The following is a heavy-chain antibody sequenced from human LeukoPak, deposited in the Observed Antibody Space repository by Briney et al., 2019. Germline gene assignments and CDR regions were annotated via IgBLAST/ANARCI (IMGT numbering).Heavy chain of an antibody. CDR3: AGIYCSGGSCTFDY. CDR1: GFTFSNYW. V-gene: IGHV3-7*04. Sequence: GGSLRLSCAASGFTFSNYWMTWVRQAPGKGLEWVANIKEDGSDKYYVDSVKDRFTISRDNAKNSLYLQMNSLRAEDTPVYYCAGIYCSGGSCTFDYWGQGTLVTVSS. D-gene: IGHD2-15*01. J-gene: IGHJ4*02. CDR2: IKEDGSDK.